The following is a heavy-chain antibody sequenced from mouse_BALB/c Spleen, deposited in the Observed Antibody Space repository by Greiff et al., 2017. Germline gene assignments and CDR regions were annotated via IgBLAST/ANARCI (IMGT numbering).Heavy chain of an antibody. D-gene: IGHD2-4*01. V-gene: IGHV5-6-5*01. J-gene: IGHJ3*01. CDR1: GFTFSSYA. CDR2: ISSGGST. CDR3: AREEGEYDYGFAY. Sequence: EVKLVESGGGLVKPGGSLKLSCAASGFTFSSYAMSWVRQTPEKRLEWVASISSGGSTYYPDSVKGRFTISRDNARNILYLQMSSLRSEDTAMYYCAREEGEYDYGFAYWGQGTLVTVSA.